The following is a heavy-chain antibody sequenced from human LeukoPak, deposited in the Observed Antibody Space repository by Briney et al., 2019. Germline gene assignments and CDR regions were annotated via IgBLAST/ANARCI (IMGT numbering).Heavy chain of an antibody. D-gene: IGHD6-13*01. CDR1: GGSISSYY. Sequence: SETLSLTCTVSGGSISSYYWSWIRQPPGKGLEWIGYIYYSGSTNHNPSLKSRVTISVDTSKNQFSLKLSSVTAADTAVYYCARGRIAAAANWFDPWGQGTLVTVSS. CDR3: ARGRIAAAANWFDP. J-gene: IGHJ5*02. CDR2: IYYSGST. V-gene: IGHV4-59*01.